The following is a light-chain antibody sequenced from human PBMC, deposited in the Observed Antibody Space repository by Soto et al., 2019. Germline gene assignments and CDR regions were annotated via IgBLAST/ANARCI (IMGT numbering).Light chain of an antibody. V-gene: IGKV3D-15*01. J-gene: IGKJ5*01. Sequence: IVLTQSPATLSVSPGERATLSCRASQSVSSNLAWHQQRPGQAPRLLIYGASTRATGVPARFSGGGSWTEFTLTITSLQSEDFAVYWGQQYNNWPLTFGPGTRLEIK. CDR3: QQYNNWPLT. CDR2: GAS. CDR1: QSVSSN.